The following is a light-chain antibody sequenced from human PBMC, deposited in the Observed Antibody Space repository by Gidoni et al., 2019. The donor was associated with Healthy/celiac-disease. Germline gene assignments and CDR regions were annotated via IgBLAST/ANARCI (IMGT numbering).Light chain of an antibody. CDR2: WAS. CDR1: QSVLYSSNNKNY. V-gene: IGKV4-1*01. Sequence: DIVMTQSPDSLAVSLGERATINCKSSQSVLYSSNNKNYLAWYQQNPGQPPKLLIYWASTWESGVPDRFSVSGSGTDFTLTISSLQAEDVAVYYCQQYYSTPQTFGQGTKVEIK. J-gene: IGKJ1*01. CDR3: QQYYSTPQT.